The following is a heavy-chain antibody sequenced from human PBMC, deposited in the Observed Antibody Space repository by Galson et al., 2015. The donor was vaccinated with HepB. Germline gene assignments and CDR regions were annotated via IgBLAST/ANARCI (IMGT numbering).Heavy chain of an antibody. CDR3: GFWQWLPR. CDR1: GFTFDDYA. V-gene: IGHV3-9*01. CDR2: ISWNSGSI. D-gene: IGHD6-19*01. J-gene: IGHJ4*02. Sequence: SLRLSCAASGFTFDDYAMHWVRQAPGKGLEWVSGISWNSGSIGYADSVKGRVTISRDNAKNSLYLQMNSLRAEDTAVYYCGFWQWLPRWGQGTLVTVSS.